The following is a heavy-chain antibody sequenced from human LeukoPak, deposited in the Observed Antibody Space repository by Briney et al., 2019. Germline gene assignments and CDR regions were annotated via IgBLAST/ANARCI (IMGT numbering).Heavy chain of an antibody. Sequence: SETLSLTCTVSGGSISSYYWSWIRQPAGKGLEWIGRIYTSGNSNYNPSLKSRVTISIDTSKNQFSLKLSSVTAADTAVYYCARDTGTSGFDYWGQGTLVTVSS. V-gene: IGHV4-4*07. CDR1: GGSISSYY. D-gene: IGHD1-1*01. J-gene: IGHJ4*02. CDR2: IYTSGNS. CDR3: ARDTGTSGFDY.